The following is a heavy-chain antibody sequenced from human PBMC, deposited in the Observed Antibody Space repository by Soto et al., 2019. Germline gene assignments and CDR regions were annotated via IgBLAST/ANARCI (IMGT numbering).Heavy chain of an antibody. CDR3: ARDPIIMVRGVSSVGGTFDS. V-gene: IGHV4-31*03. CDR2: IYYSGST. J-gene: IGHJ4*02. CDR1: GGSISSGGYY. Sequence: QVQLQESGPGLVKPSQTLSLTCTVSGGSISSGGYYWSWIRQHPGKGLEWIGYIYYSGSTYYNPSPKSRVTISVETSKTQFSLKLSSVTAADTAVYYCARDPIIMVRGVSSVGGTFDSWGKGPRVTVSS. D-gene: IGHD3-10*01.